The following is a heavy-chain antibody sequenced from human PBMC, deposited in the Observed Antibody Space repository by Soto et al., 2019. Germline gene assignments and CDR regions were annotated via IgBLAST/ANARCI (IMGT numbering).Heavy chain of an antibody. CDR2: IYYSGST. CDR3: ARAAEYGPPDGWFDP. V-gene: IGHV4-31*03. Sequence: SETLSLTCTVSGGSISSSSYYWGWIRQHPGKGLEWIGYIYYSGSTYYNPSLKSRVTISVDTSKNQFSLKLSSVTAADTAVYYCARAAEYGPPDGWFDPWGQGTLVTVSS. J-gene: IGHJ5*02. CDR1: GGSISSSSYY. D-gene: IGHD4-17*01.